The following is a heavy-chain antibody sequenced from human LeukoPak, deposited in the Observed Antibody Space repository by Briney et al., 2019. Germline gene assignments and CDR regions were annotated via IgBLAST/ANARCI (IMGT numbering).Heavy chain of an antibody. CDR3: AKDALKLIAAAVDNWFDP. CDR1: GFTFSSYA. D-gene: IGHD6-13*01. V-gene: IGHV3-30-3*01. J-gene: IGHJ5*02. Sequence: GGSLRLSCAASGFTFSSYAMHWVRQAPGKGLEWGAVISYDGSNKYYADSVKGRFTISRDNSKNTLYLQMNSLRAEDTAVYYCAKDALKLIAAAVDNWFDPWGQGTLVTVSS. CDR2: ISYDGSNK.